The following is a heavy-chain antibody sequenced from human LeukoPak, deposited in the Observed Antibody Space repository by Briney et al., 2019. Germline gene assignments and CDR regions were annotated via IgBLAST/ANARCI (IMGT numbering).Heavy chain of an antibody. CDR2: IIPIFGTA. J-gene: IGHJ4*02. D-gene: IGHD2/OR15-2a*01. CDR3: AVTARGGEYDYGDY. Sequence: SVKVSCKASGGTFSSYAISWVRQAPGQGLEWMGGIIPIFGTANYAQKFQGRVTITADKSTSTAYMELSSLRSEDTAVYYCAVTARGGEYDYGDYWGQGTLATVPS. CDR1: GGTFSSYA. V-gene: IGHV1-69*06.